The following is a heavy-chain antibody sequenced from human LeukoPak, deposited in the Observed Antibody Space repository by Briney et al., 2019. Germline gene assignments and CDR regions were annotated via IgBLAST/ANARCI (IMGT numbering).Heavy chain of an antibody. CDR1: GFTFSSYA. V-gene: IGHV3-30-3*01. D-gene: IGHD5-18*01. CDR3: AREALRGYSYGYGLDY. Sequence: PGGSLRLSCAASGFTFSSYAMHWVRQAPGKGLEWVAVISYDGSNKYYADSVKGRFTISRDNSKNTLYLQMNSLRAEDTAVYYCAREALRGYSYGYGLDYWGQGTLATVSS. CDR2: ISYDGSNK. J-gene: IGHJ4*02.